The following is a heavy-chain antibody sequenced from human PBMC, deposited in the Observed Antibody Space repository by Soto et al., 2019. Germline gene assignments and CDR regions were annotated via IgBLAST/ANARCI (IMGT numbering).Heavy chain of an antibody. D-gene: IGHD6-19*01. V-gene: IGHV1-18*01. CDR1: GYTFTSYG. CDR3: ARMPGIAVAGTVEY. J-gene: IGHJ4*02. CDR2: ISAYNGNT. Sequence: ASVKVSCKASGYTFTSYGISWVRQAPGQGLEWMGWISAYNGNTNYAQKLQGRVTMTTDTSTSTAYMELRSLRSDDTAVYYCARMPGIAVAGTVEYWGQGTLVTVSS.